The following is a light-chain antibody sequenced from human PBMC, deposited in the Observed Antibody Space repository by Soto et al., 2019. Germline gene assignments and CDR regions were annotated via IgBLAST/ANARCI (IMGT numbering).Light chain of an antibody. J-gene: IGLJ1*01. CDR2: EVT. CDR3: TSYTSNTALV. V-gene: IGLV2-14*01. Sequence: QSALTQPRSVSGSPGQSVTLSCTGTSSDVGGYHYVSWYQHHPGKAPKLIIYEVTNRPSGVSDRFSGSKSGSTASLTISGLQAEDEADYHCTSYTSNTALVFGTGTKVTVL. CDR1: SSDVGGYHY.